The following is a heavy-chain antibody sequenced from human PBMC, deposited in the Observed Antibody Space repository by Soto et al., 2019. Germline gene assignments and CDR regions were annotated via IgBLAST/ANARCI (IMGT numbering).Heavy chain of an antibody. CDR2: FDPEDGET. CDR1: GYTLTELS. V-gene: IGHV1-24*01. CDR3: ATGRGIAVAGTERDYYYGMDV. J-gene: IGHJ6*02. Sequence: GASVKVSCKVSGYTLTELSMHWVRQAPGKGLEWMGGFDPEDGETIYAQKFQGRVTMTEDTSTDTAYMELSSLRSEDTAVYYCATGRGIAVAGTERDYYYGMDVWGQGTTVTVSS. D-gene: IGHD6-19*01.